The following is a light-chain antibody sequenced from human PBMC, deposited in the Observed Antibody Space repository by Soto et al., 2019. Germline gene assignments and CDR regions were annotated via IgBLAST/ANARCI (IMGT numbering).Light chain of an antibody. J-gene: IGLJ1*01. CDR3: AAWDHSLSGPYV. V-gene: IGLV1-47*01. CDR2: RNN. CDR1: SSNIGSNY. Sequence: SVVSHPRSASWTPGQRVPISCSRSSSNIGSNYVYWYQQLPGTAPKLLIYRNNQRPSGVPDRFSGSKSGTSASLAISGLRSEDEADYYCAAWDHSLSGPYVFGTRPKVTVL.